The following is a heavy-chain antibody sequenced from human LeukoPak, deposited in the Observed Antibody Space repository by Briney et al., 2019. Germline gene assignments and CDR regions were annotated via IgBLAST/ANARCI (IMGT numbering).Heavy chain of an antibody. CDR3: ARIHDYGDPSDY. D-gene: IGHD4-17*01. Sequence: SETLSLTCTVSGDSISRSTYYWAWIRQPPGKGLEWIGSVYYGRSPYFNPSLESRATISVDTSKNHFSLKMSSVTAADTAVYYCARIHDYGDPSDYWGQGTLVTVSS. J-gene: IGHJ4*02. V-gene: IGHV4-39*02. CDR1: GDSISRSTYY. CDR2: VYYGRSP.